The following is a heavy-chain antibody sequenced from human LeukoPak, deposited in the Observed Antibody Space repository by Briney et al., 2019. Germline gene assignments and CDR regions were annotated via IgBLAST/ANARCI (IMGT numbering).Heavy chain of an antibody. J-gene: IGHJ4*02. CDR3: ARSRNYGSGSYYTSMLDY. D-gene: IGHD3-10*01. CDR2: IYYSGST. Sequence: PSETLSLTCTVSGGSISSYYWSWIRQPAGKGLEWIGRIYYSGSTNYNPSLKSRVTISVDTSKNQFSLKLSSVTAADTAVYYCARSRNYGSGSYYTSMLDYWGQGTLVTVSS. CDR1: GGSISSYY. V-gene: IGHV4-4*07.